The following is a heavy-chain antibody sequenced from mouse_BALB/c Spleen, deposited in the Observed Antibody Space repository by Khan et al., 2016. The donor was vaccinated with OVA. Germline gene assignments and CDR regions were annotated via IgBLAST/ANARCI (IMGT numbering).Heavy chain of an antibody. D-gene: IGHD1-2*01. CDR1: GYSITSGYG. CDR2: LSYSGST. J-gene: IGHJ2*01. V-gene: IGHV3-2*02. CDR3: AVTARIKY. Sequence: EVELVESGPGLVKPSQSLSLTCTVTGYSITSGYGWNWIRQFPGNQLEWMGYLSYSGSTNYNPSLKSRISITRDTSNNQFFLQLNSVTTEDTASYYCAVTARIKYWGQGTTLTVSS.